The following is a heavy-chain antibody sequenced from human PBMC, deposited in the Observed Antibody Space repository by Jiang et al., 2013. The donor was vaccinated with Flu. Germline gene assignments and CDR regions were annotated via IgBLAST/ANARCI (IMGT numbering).Heavy chain of an antibody. CDR3: AKEVAGDGALDY. CDR1: GFTFSSYA. J-gene: IGHJ4*02. V-gene: IGHV3-23*04. D-gene: IGHD3-16*01. Sequence: QLVESGGGLVQPGGSLRLSCAASGFTFSSYAMSWVRQAPGKGLEWVSALSGSGGNTYYADSVKGRFTISRDNSKNTVYLQMNSLRAEDTAVYYCAKEVAGDGALDYWGQGTLVIVSS. CDR2: LSGSGGNT.